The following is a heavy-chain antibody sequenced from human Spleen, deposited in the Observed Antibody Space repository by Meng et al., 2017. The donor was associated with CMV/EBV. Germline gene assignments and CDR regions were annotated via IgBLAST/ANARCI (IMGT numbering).Heavy chain of an antibody. J-gene: IGHJ4*02. Sequence: VYGGSFSGYYRGWGRQRPGKGREWIGEINHSESTNYNPYLKSRVTISVDTSKNQFSLKLSSVNAADTAVYYCARGKRIYERATPLYYWGQGTLVTVSS. CDR3: ARGKRIYERATPLYY. V-gene: IGHV4-34*01. CDR2: INHSEST. CDR1: GGSFSGYY. D-gene: IGHD1-14*01.